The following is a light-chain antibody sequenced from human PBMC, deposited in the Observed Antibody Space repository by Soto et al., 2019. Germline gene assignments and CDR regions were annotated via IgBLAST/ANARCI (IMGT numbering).Light chain of an antibody. V-gene: IGKV1-9*01. Sequence: IQLTQSPPSLSASVGDRVTITCRASQGVSSSLAWYHQPPGTAPKLLIYAATTLQSGVPSRFSGSGSGTDFTLTINSLQPEDFATYYCQQLHSYPFTFGQGTRLEIK. CDR3: QQLHSYPFT. CDR1: QGVSSS. CDR2: AAT. J-gene: IGKJ5*01.